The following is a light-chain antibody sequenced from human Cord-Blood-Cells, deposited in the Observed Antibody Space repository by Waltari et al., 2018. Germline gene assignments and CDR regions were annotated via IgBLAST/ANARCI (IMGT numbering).Light chain of an antibody. J-gene: IGLJ3*02. CDR3: SSYTSSSTLV. Sequence: QSALTQPASVSGSPGQSITIPCTGTSSDVGGYNYVSWYQQHPGKAPKLMNYEFSKPPSGVSNPLSGSKSGHTASLTISGLQAEDEADYYCSSYTSSSTLVFGGGTKLTVL. CDR1: SSDVGGYNY. V-gene: IGLV2-14*01. CDR2: EFS.